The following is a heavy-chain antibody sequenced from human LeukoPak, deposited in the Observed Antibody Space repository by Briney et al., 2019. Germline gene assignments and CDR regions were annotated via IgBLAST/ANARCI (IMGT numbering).Heavy chain of an antibody. J-gene: IGHJ4*02. V-gene: IGHV3-74*01. CDR1: GFTFSSNW. D-gene: IGHD1-26*01. CDR3: VRDLGGRSGH. CDR2: INEDGSTT. Sequence: GGSLGLSCAASGFTFSSNWMHWVRQAPGKGLVWVSRINEDGSTTNYADSVKGRSTIFRDNAKNTLYLQMNSLRAEDTAVYYCVRDLGGRSGHWGQGTLVTVSS.